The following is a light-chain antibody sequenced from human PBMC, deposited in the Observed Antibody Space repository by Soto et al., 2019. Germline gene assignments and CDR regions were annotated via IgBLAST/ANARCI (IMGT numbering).Light chain of an antibody. CDR3: QQYGSSPKT. V-gene: IGKV3-20*01. CDR1: QSVSSSY. Sequence: EIVLTQSPGTLSLSPGERATLSCRASQSVSSSYLAWYQQKLGQPPRLLIYDASNRATGIPDRFSGSGSGTDFTLTISRLEPEDFAVYYCQQYGSSPKTFGQGTKVEIK. J-gene: IGKJ1*01. CDR2: DAS.